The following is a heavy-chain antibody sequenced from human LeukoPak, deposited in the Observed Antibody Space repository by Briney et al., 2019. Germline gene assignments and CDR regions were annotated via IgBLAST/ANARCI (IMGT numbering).Heavy chain of an antibody. J-gene: IGHJ4*02. V-gene: IGHV3-23*01. Sequence: GRSLRLSCAASGFTFSSYAMSWVRQAPGKGLEWVSGISGSGGSTYYADSVKGRFTISRDNSKNTLYLQMNSLRAEDTAVYYCAKSSGYSGYDLWGWGQGTLVTVSS. CDR3: AKSSGYSGYDLWG. CDR1: GFTFSSYA. D-gene: IGHD5-12*01. CDR2: ISGSGGST.